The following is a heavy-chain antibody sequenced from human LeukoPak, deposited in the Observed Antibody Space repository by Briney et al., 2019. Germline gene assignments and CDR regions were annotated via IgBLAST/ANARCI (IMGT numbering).Heavy chain of an antibody. J-gene: IGHJ5*02. CDR1: GYTFTGYY. Sequence: ASVKVSCKASGYTFTGYYMHWVRQAPGQGLEWMGWINPNSGGTNYAQKFQGRVTMTRDTSTSTAYMELRSLRSDDTAVYYCARDILRFPGSGSYPWFDPWGQGTLVTVSS. CDR2: INPNSGGT. CDR3: ARDILRFPGSGSYPWFDP. D-gene: IGHD3-10*01. V-gene: IGHV1-2*02.